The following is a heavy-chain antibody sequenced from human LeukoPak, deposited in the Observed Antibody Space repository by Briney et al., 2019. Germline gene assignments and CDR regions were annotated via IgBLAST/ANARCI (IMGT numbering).Heavy chain of an antibody. CDR3: ARALAQYYYGSGSYNDAFDI. CDR2: INPSGGST. V-gene: IGHV1-46*01. Sequence: ASVKVSCKASGYTFTSYYMHWVRQAPGQGLEWVGIINPSGGSTSYAQKFQGRVTMTRDTSTSTVYMELSSLRSEDTAVYYCARALAQYYYGSGSYNDAFDIWGQGTMVTVSS. J-gene: IGHJ3*02. CDR1: GYTFTSYY. D-gene: IGHD3-10*01.